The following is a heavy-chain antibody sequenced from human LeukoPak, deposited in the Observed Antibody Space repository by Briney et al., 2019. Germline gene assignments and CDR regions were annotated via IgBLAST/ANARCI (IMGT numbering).Heavy chain of an antibody. Sequence: PSETLSLTCAVSGVSSSSSNWWNWVRQPPGKGLEWIGEIDHSGRTNYNPSLKSRVTISVDKSKNQISLKLSSVAAADTAVYYCARGGFSPGYYRASVYFDYWGQGTLVTASS. V-gene: IGHV4-4*02. D-gene: IGHD3-22*01. J-gene: IGHJ4*02. CDR2: IDHSGRT. CDR1: GVSSSSSNW. CDR3: ARGGFSPGYYRASVYFDY.